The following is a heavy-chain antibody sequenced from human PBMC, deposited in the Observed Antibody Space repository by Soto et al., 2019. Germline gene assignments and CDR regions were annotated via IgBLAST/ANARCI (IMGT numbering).Heavy chain of an antibody. CDR1: GYTFSSYG. CDR3: ARRLGFPFTTADGY. J-gene: IGHJ4*02. CDR2: ISGYNGNT. V-gene: IGHV1-18*01. Sequence: QVQLVQSGPEVKEAGASVKVSCKVSGYTFSSYGITWLRQAPGQGLEWMGWISGYNGNTNYAQKYQGRVTMTTDTSTRTAYMELTSLISDDTARYFCARRLGFPFTTADGYWGQGTLVTVSS. D-gene: IGHD1-1*01.